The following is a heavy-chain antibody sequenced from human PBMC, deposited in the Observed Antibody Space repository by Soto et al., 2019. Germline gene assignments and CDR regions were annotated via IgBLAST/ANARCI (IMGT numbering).Heavy chain of an antibody. CDR1: GYTFTSYG. CDR3: ARDGYCTTGVCSLYYMDV. Sequence: ASVKVSCKASGYTFTSYGISWVRQAPGQGLEWMGWISAYNGNTNYAQMLQGRVTMTTDTSTSTAYMELRSLRSDDTAVYYCARDGYCTTGVCSLYYMDVWGKGTTVTVSS. V-gene: IGHV1-18*01. CDR2: ISAYNGNT. D-gene: IGHD2-8*01. J-gene: IGHJ6*03.